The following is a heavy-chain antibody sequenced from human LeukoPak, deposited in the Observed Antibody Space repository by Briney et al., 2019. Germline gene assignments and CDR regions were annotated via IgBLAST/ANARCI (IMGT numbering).Heavy chain of an antibody. CDR1: GGSFSGYY. D-gene: IGHD5-12*01. Sequence: PSETLSLTCAVYGGSFSGYYWSWIRQPPGKGLEWIGEINHSGSTNYNPSLKSRVTMSVDTSKNQFSLKLSSVTAADTAVYYCARDWGYSGYESYYYYGMDVWGQGTTVTVSS. CDR3: ARDWGYSGYESYYYYGMDV. V-gene: IGHV4-34*01. J-gene: IGHJ6*02. CDR2: INHSGST.